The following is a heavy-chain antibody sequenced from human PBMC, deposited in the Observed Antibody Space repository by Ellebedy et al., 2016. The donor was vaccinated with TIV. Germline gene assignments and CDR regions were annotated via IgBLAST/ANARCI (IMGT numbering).Heavy chain of an antibody. CDR3: TKDLLRGIWGGSGRDH. V-gene: IGHV3-9*01. D-gene: IGHD7-27*01. Sequence: SLKISXAASGFTFDDYAMHWVRQAPGKGLEWVSGISWRGHYIGYADSVRGRFTISRDNAKSSLYLQMNSLRIEDTAVYYCTKDLLRGIWGGSGRDHWGQGTLVTVSS. CDR1: GFTFDDYA. CDR2: ISWRGHYI. J-gene: IGHJ4*02.